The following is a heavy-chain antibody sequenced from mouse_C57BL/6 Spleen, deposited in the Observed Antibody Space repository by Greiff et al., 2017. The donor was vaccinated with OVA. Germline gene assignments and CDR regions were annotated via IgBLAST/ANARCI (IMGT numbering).Heavy chain of an antibody. D-gene: IGHD1-1*01. CDR1: GFNIKNTY. CDR3: ARSPFITTVVEGFAY. J-gene: IGHJ3*01. V-gene: IGHV14-3*01. CDR2: IDPANGNT. Sequence: EVMLVESVAELVRPGASVKLSCTASGFNIKNTYMHWVKQRPEQGLEWIGRIDPANGNTKYAPKFQGKATITADTSSNTAYLQLSSLTSEDTAIYYCARSPFITTVVEGFAYWGQGTLVTVSA.